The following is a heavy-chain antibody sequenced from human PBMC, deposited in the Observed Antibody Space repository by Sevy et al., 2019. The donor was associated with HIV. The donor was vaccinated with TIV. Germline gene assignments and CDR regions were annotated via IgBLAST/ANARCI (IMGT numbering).Heavy chain of an antibody. CDR1: GFTFSVYW. CDR3: ARDGNYSSWYDYYGMDV. CDR2: IKQDGSEK. D-gene: IGHD6-13*01. Sequence: GGSLRLSCAASGFTFSVYWMSWVRQAPGKGLEWVANIKQDGSEKYYVDSVKGRFTISRDNAKNSLYLQMNSLRAEDTAVYYCARDGNYSSWYDYYGMDVWGQGTTVTVSS. J-gene: IGHJ6*02. V-gene: IGHV3-7*03.